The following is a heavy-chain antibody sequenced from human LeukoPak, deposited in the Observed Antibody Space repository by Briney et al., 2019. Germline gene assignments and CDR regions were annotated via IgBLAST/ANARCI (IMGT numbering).Heavy chain of an antibody. Sequence: GGSLRLSCAASGFTFSSYGMHWVRQAPGKGLEWVAVIPYDGSNKYYADSVKGRFTISRDNSKNTLYLQMNSLRAEDTAVYYCAKDGVYCSSTSCDQGDDYWGQGTLVTVSS. CDR2: IPYDGSNK. V-gene: IGHV3-30*18. D-gene: IGHD2-2*01. CDR3: AKDGVYCSSTSCDQGDDY. CDR1: GFTFSSYG. J-gene: IGHJ4*02.